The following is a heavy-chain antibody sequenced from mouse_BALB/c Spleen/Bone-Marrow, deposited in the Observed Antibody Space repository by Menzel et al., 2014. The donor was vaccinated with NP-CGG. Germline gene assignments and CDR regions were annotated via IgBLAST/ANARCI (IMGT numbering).Heavy chain of an antibody. V-gene: IGHV1-4*01. CDR1: GYTFTSYT. D-gene: IGHD2-4*01. CDR3: ASPSTMITTWFAY. J-gene: IGHJ3*01. Sequence: QVQLQQSGAELARPGASVKMSCKASGYTFTSYTMHWVKQRPGQGLEWIGYINPSSGYTNYNQKFKDKATLTADKSSSTAYMQLSSLTSEDSAVYHCASPSTMITTWFAYWGQGTLVTVSA. CDR2: INPSSGYT.